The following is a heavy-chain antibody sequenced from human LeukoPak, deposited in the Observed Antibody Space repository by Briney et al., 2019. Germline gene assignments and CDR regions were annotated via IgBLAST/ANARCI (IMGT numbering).Heavy chain of an antibody. Sequence: GGSLRLSCAASGFTFSSYAMSWVRQAPGKGLEWVSAISGSGGSTYYADSVKGRFTISRDNSKNTLYLQMNSLRAEDTAVYYCAKDLFITGTTVAKKPLGYWGQGALVTVSS. CDR1: GFTFSSYA. CDR2: ISGSGGST. CDR3: AKDLFITGTTVAKKPLGY. J-gene: IGHJ4*02. V-gene: IGHV3-23*01. D-gene: IGHD1-7*01.